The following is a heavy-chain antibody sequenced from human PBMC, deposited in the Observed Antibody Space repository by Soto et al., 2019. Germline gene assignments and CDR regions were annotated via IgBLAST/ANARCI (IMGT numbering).Heavy chain of an antibody. CDR2: IYSGGST. CDR3: ARDRDPHNYYGSGSYAY. V-gene: IGHV3-66*01. CDR1: GVTVSSNY. D-gene: IGHD3-10*01. Sequence: GGSLRLSCAASGVTVSSNYMGWVRQTPGKGLEWVSVIYSGGSTYYADSVKGRFTISRDNSKNTLYLQMNSLRAEDTAVYYCARDRDPHNYYGSGSYAYWGQGTLVPVSS. J-gene: IGHJ4*02.